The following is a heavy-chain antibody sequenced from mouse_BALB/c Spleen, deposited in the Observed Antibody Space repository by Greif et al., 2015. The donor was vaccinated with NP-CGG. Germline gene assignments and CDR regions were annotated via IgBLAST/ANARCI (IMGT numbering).Heavy chain of an antibody. J-gene: IGHJ3*01. CDR3: AREGGLRLPGAWFAY. CDR1: GYTFTDYY. CDR2: IYPGSGNT. Sequence: LEESGPELVKPGASVKISCKASGYTFTDYYTNWVKQKPGQGLEWIGWIYPGSGNTKYNEKFKGKATLTVDTSSSTAYMQLSSLTSEDTAVYFCAREGGLRLPGAWFAYWGQGTLVTVSA. D-gene: IGHD1-2*01. V-gene: IGHV1-84*02.